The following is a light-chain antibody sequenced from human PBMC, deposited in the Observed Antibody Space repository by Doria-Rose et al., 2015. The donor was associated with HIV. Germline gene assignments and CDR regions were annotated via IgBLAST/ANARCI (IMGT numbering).Light chain of an antibody. CDR3: QQRNNWPT. V-gene: IGKV3-11*01. CDR2: DAS. Sequence: TQSPATLSLSPGERATLSCRASQSVSSYLVWYQQKPGQAPRLLIYDASNRATGIPARFSGSGSGTDFTLTISSLEPEDFAVYYSQQRNNWPTFGGGTKVEI. J-gene: IGKJ4*01. CDR1: QSVSSY.